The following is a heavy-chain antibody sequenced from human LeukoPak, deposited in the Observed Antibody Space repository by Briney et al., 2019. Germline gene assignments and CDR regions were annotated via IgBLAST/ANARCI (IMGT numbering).Heavy chain of an antibody. CDR2: ISAYNGNT. Sequence: ASVKVSCKASGYTFTSYGISWVRQAPGQGLEWMGWISAYNGNTNYAQKLQGRVTMTTDTSTSTAYMELRSLRSDDTAVYYCARGGRITIFGVVINFDYWGQGTLVTVSS. J-gene: IGHJ4*02. D-gene: IGHD3-3*01. CDR1: GYTFTSYG. CDR3: ARGGRITIFGVVINFDY. V-gene: IGHV1-18*01.